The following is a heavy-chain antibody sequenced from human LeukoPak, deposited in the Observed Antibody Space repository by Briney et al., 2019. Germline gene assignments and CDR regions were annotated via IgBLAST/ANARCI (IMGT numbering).Heavy chain of an antibody. CDR2: ISAYNGNT. D-gene: IGHD3-22*01. J-gene: IGHJ4*02. V-gene: IGHV1-18*04. CDR3: ARERGYYYDSSGPTFDY. Sequence: ASVKVSCKAFGYTFTSYGISWVRQAPGQGLEWMGWISAYNGNTNYAQKLQGRVTMTTDTSTSTAYMELRSLRSDDTAVYYCARERGYYYDSSGPTFDYWGQGTLVTVSS. CDR1: GYTFTSYG.